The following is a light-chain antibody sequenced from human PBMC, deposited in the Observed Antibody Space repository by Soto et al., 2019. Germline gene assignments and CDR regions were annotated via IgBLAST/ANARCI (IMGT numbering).Light chain of an antibody. J-gene: IGLJ2*01. CDR3: CSYAGSSIL. V-gene: IGLV2-23*02. Sequence: QSALTQPASVSGSPGQSITISCTGTSSDVGSYNLVSWYQQHPGKAPKLMISEVNKRTSGVSNRFSGSKSDNTASLTISGLQAEDEADYYCCSYAGSSILFGGGTKVTVL. CDR1: SSDVGSYNL. CDR2: EVN.